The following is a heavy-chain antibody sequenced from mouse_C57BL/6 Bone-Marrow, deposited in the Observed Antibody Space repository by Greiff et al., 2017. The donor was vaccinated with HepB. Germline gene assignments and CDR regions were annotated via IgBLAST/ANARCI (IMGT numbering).Heavy chain of an antibody. Sequence: QVQLQQSGAELARPGASVKLSCKASGYTFTSYGISWVKQRPGQGLEWIGEIYPRSGNTYYNEKFKGKATLTADKSSSTAYMELRSLTSEDSAVYFCARGAYCSSEEGYAMDYWGQGTSVTVSS. CDR2: IYPRSGNT. CDR3: ARGAYCSSEEGYAMDY. CDR1: GYTFTSYG. J-gene: IGHJ4*01. V-gene: IGHV1-81*01. D-gene: IGHD1-1*01.